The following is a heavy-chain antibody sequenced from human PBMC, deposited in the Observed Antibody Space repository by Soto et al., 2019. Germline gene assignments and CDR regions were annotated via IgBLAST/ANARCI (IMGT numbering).Heavy chain of an antibody. CDR1: GFTFSSYG. J-gene: IGHJ4*02. CDR3: AREAAAGGGDFDY. CDR2: IWYDGSNK. Sequence: QAQLVESGGGVVQPGRSLRLSCAASGFTFSSYGMHWVRQAPGKGLEWVAVIWYDGSNKYYADSVKGRFTISRDNSKNTLYRQMNSLRAEDTAVYYCAREAAAGGGDFDYWGQGTLVTVSS. D-gene: IGHD6-13*01. V-gene: IGHV3-33*01.